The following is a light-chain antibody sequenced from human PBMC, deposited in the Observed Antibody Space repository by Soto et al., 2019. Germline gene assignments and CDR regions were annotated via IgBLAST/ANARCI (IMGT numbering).Light chain of an antibody. V-gene: IGLV2-14*01. CDR1: SNDIGAYKY. CDR2: EVS. J-gene: IGLJ7*01. CDR3: SSYTTGSTLYV. Sequence: QPVLTQPASVSGSPGQSITISCTGSSNDIGAYKYVSWYQQYPGKAPKLIIFEVSNRPSGVSNRFSGSKSGNTASLTIAGLQAEDEADYHCSSYTTGSTLYVFGGGTQLTVL.